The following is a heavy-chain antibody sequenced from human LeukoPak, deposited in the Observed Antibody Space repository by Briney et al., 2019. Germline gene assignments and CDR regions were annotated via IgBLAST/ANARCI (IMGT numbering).Heavy chain of an antibody. CDR3: ARLSGYYQNWFDP. V-gene: IGHV3-66*02. D-gene: IGHD3-22*01. Sequence: GGSLRPSCAASGFTVSSNYMSWVRQAPGKGLEWVSVIYSGGSTYYADSVKGRFTISRDNSKNTLYLQMNSLRAEDTAVYYCARLSGYYQNWFDPWGQGTLVTVSS. CDR2: IYSGGST. CDR1: GFTVSSNY. J-gene: IGHJ5*02.